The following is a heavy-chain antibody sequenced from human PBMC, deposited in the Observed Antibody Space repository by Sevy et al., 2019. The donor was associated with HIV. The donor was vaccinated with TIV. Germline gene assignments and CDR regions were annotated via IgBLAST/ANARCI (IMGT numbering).Heavy chain of an antibody. D-gene: IGHD3-3*01. CDR1: GFTFSSYA. V-gene: IGHV3-23*01. CDR2: ISGSGGST. CDR3: AKVLDDFWSGYGWFDP. J-gene: IGHJ5*02. Sequence: GGSLRLSCAASGFTFSSYAMSWVHQAPGKGLEWVSAISGSGGSTYYADSVKGRFTISRDNSKNTLYLQMNSLRAEDTAVYYCAKVLDDFWSGYGWFDPWGQGTLVTVSS.